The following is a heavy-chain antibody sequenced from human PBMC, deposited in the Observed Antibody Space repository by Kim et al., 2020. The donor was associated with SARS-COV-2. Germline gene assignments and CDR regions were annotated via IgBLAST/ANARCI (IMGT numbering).Heavy chain of an antibody. J-gene: IGHJ6*02. CDR1: GFTFGDYA. Sequence: GGSLRLSCTASGFTFGDYAMSWVRQAPGKGLEWVGFIRSKAYGGTTEYAASVKGRFTISRDDSKSIAYLQMNSLKTEDTAVYYCVWSRGVPYYYYGMDVWGQGTTVTVSS. CDR3: VWSRGVPYYYYGMDV. D-gene: IGHD3-10*01. V-gene: IGHV3-49*04. CDR2: IRSKAYGGTT.